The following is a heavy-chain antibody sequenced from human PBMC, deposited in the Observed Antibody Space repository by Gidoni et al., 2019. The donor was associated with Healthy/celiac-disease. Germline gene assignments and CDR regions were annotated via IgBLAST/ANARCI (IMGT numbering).Heavy chain of an antibody. CDR2: ISGSGGST. Sequence: EVQLLESGGGLVQPGGSLRLSCAASGFTFSSYAMSWVRQAPGKGLEWVSAISGSGGSTYYADSGKGRFTISRDNSKNTLYLQMNSLRAEDTAVYYCAKDLRLRLGELSLGHDAFDIWGQGTMVTVSS. D-gene: IGHD3-16*02. J-gene: IGHJ3*02. CDR1: GFTFSSYA. CDR3: AKDLRLRLGELSLGHDAFDI. V-gene: IGHV3-23*01.